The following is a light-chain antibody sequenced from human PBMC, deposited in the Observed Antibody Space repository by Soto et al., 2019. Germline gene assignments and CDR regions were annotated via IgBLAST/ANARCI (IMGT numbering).Light chain of an antibody. CDR3: QQYNNWPYP. J-gene: IGKJ2*01. CDR2: GAS. CDR1: QSVSSN. V-gene: IGKV3-15*01. Sequence: EIVMTQSPATLSVSPGERATLSCRASQSVSSNLAWYQQKPGQAPRLLIYGASTRATGIPARFSGSRSETEFTLTISSLQSEDFAVYYCQQYNNWPYPLGQGTKLEIK.